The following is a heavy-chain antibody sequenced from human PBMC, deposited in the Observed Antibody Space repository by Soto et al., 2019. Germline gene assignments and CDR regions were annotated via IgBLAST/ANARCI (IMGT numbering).Heavy chain of an antibody. CDR3: ARGDYDIWTGYTAADYYGMDV. Sequence: ASETLSLTCAVYGGSFSGYYWSWNSQHTGKGLEWSGEINHSGSTNYNPTLQSRVTISVDTSKNQFSLKLSAVTAADTAVYYCARGDYDIWTGYTAADYYGMDVWGQGTPVTVSS. V-gene: IGHV4-34*01. J-gene: IGHJ6*02. D-gene: IGHD3-9*01. CDR2: INHSGST. CDR1: GGSFSGYY.